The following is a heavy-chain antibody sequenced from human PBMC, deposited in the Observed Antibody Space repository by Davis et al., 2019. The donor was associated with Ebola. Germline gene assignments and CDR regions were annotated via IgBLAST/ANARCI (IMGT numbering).Heavy chain of an antibody. Sequence: SETLSLTCTVSGGAISSYYWSWIRQPPGKGLEWIGYIYYSGSTNYNPSLKSRVTISVDTSKNQFSLKLSSVTAADTAVYYCARHLDSSGHETFDYWGQGTLVTVSS. D-gene: IGHD3-22*01. J-gene: IGHJ4*02. CDR1: GGAISSYY. CDR3: ARHLDSSGHETFDY. V-gene: IGHV4-59*08. CDR2: IYYSGST.